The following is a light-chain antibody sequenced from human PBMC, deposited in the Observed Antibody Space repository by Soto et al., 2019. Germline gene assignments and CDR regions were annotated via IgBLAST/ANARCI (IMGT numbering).Light chain of an antibody. V-gene: IGKV3-15*01. Sequence: ETVMTLSPATLSMSPGERATLSCRASQSLNSDLAWYQQKPGQAPRLLIYGASTRATGIPGRFSGSGSGTEFTLTISSLQSEDFAVYYCQQYNSWPLTFGGGTKVDIK. CDR1: QSLNSD. CDR3: QQYNSWPLT. J-gene: IGKJ4*01. CDR2: GAS.